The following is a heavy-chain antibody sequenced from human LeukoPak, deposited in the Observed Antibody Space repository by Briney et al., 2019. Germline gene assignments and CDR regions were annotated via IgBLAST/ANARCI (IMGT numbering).Heavy chain of an antibody. J-gene: IGHJ4*02. Sequence: GGSLRLSCAASGFAFSSYSLNWVRQAPGKGLEWVSSIDRTSSYIYYAYSVKGRFTISRDNAKNSLYLQMNSLRAEDTAVYYCARVAGYSDSSGYYYYFDYWGQGTLVTVSS. CDR2: IDRTSSYI. CDR1: GFAFSSYS. D-gene: IGHD3-22*01. V-gene: IGHV3-21*01. CDR3: ARVAGYSDSSGYYYYFDY.